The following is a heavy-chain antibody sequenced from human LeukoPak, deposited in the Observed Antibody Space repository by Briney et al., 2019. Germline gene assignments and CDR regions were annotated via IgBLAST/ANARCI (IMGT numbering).Heavy chain of an antibody. CDR2: INPNSGGT. CDR1: GYTFTGYY. D-gene: IGHD2-2*01. V-gene: IGHV1-2*02. Sequence: VASVKVSCKASGYTFTGYYMHRVRQAPGQGKEWMGWINPNSGGTNYAQKFQGRVTMTRDKSISTAYMELSRLRSDDTAVYYCARDLGPCSSTSCPQDYWGQGTLVTVSS. CDR3: ARDLGPCSSTSCPQDY. J-gene: IGHJ4*02.